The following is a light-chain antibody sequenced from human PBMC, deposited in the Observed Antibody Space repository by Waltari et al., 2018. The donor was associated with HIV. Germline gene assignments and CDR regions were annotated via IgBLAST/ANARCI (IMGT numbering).Light chain of an antibody. CDR1: SSDVGGYNY. CDR2: EVS. J-gene: IGLJ2*01. V-gene: IGLV2-14*01. Sequence: QSALPQTASLPGSPGPSSTISCTGTSSDVGGYNYVPWYQQHPGKAPKLKIYEVSNRPSGVSNRFSGSKSGNTASLTISGLQAEDEADYSCSSYPSSSTLVFGGGTELTVL. CDR3: SSYPSSSTLV.